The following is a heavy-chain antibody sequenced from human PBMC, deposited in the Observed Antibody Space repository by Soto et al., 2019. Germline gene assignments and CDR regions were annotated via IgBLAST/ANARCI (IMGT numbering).Heavy chain of an antibody. CDR1: GGTIRSPDW. V-gene: IGHV4-4*02. D-gene: IGHD6-19*01. J-gene: IGHJ5*02. CDR2: IFQSGST. CDR3: ARGRGRYSSGWSWFDP. Sequence: SETLSLTCGVSGGTIRSPDWWTWVRQPPGKGLEWIGEIFQSGSTNYTPSLESRVTISVDKSKNQFSLTLTSVTAADTAVYFCARGRGRYSSGWSWFDPWGQGILVAVSS.